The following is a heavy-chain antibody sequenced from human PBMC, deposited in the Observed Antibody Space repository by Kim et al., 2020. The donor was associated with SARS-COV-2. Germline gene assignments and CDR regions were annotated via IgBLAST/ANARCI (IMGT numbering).Heavy chain of an antibody. CDR3: AKDSAPAYYYGSGSYCAFDY. CDR2: ISGSGGST. CDR1: GFTFSSYA. V-gene: IGHV3-23*01. D-gene: IGHD3-10*01. Sequence: GGSLRLSCAASGFTFSSYAMSWVRQAPGKGLEWVSAISGSGGSTYYADSVKGRFTISRDNSKNTLYLQMNSLRAEDTAVYYCAKDSAPAYYYGSGSYCAFDYWGQGTLVTVSS. J-gene: IGHJ4*02.